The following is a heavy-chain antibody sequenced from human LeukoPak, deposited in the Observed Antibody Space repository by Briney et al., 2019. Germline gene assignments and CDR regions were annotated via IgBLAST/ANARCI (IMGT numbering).Heavy chain of an antibody. D-gene: IGHD1-26*01. Sequence: GGSLRLSCAASGFIVSSNYMSWVRQAPGKGLEWVSIIYSDGSTYYADSVKGRFTISRDNSKNTLYLQMNSLRAEDTAVYYCAKMRGFTRELVDYWGQGTLVTVSS. J-gene: IGHJ4*02. CDR1: GFIVSSNY. CDR3: AKMRGFTRELVDY. CDR2: IYSDGST. V-gene: IGHV3-53*01.